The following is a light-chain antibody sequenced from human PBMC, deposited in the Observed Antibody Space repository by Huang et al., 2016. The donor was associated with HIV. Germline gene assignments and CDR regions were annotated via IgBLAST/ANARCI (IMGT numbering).Light chain of an antibody. CDR2: GTS. J-gene: IGKJ1*01. CDR1: QSLSPTY. V-gene: IGKV3-20*01. CDR3: QQYVRSPWT. Sequence: EIVLTQSPGTLSLSPGERAALSCRASQSLSPTYLAWYQQRPGQGPRLLIDGTSTRATGIPDRCSGSGSGTDFTLTISRLEPEDFAMYYCQQYVRSPWTFGQGTKVEIK.